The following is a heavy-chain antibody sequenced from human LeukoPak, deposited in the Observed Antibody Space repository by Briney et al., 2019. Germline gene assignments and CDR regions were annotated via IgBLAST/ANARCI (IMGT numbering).Heavy chain of an antibody. V-gene: IGHV3-23*01. J-gene: IGHJ3*01. D-gene: IGHD4-17*01. CDR1: GFTFSNYA. CDR3: ARDPNGDYIGAFDF. CDR2: IRSGGSA. Sequence: GGSLRLSCAASGFTFSNYAMIWVRQAPGQGLEWVSAIRSGGSAKYADPVKARFTISRDNSKNTLYLQMNSLRAEDTALYFCARDPNGDYIGAFDFLGQGIVVTVSS.